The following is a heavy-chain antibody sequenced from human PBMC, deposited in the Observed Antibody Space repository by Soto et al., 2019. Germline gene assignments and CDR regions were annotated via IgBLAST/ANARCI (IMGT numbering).Heavy chain of an antibody. V-gene: IGHV4-31*03. CDR2: IYYSGST. J-gene: IGHJ6*02. CDR3: ARVRHYYDSSGYFYYYYGMDV. Sequence: SETLSLTCTVSGGSISSGGYYWSWIRQHPGKGLEWIGYIYYSGSTYYNPSLKSRVTISVDTSKNQFSLKLSSVTAADTAVYYCARVRHYYDSSGYFYYYYGMDVWGQGTTVTVSS. CDR1: GGSISSGGYY. D-gene: IGHD3-22*01.